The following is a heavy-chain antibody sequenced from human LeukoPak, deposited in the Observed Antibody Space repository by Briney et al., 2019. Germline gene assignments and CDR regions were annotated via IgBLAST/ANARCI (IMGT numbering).Heavy chain of an antibody. J-gene: IGHJ4*02. Sequence: GGSPRLSCAASGITFSSYGMHWVRQAPGKGLEWVAVIEYDGSNKYYADSVKGRFTISRDNSKNTLYLQMNSLRAEDTAVYYCAKVPPRGYCSGGSCYRFYFDYWGQGTLVTVSS. D-gene: IGHD2-15*01. CDR1: GITFSSYG. CDR3: AKVPPRGYCSGGSCYRFYFDY. CDR2: IEYDGSNK. V-gene: IGHV3-33*06.